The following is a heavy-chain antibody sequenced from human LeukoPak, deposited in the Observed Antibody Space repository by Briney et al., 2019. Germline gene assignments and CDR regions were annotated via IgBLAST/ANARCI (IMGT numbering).Heavy chain of an antibody. CDR2: IYYSGIT. V-gene: IGHV4-30-4*08. CDR3: ARVADYYDSSGYYFDAFDI. J-gene: IGHJ3*02. CDR1: GGSISSGDYY. D-gene: IGHD3-22*01. Sequence: TLSLXCTVSGGSISSGDYYWSWIRQPPGKGLEWIGYIYYSGITYYNPSLKSRVTISVDTSKNQFSLKLSSVTAADTAVYYCARVADYYDSSGYYFDAFDIWGQGTMVTVSS.